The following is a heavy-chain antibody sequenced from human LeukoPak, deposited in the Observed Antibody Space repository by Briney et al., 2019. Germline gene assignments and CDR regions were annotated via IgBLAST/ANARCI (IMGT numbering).Heavy chain of an antibody. CDR2: IYYSGST. J-gene: IGHJ4*02. D-gene: IGHD6-13*01. CDR1: GGSISSYY. CDR3: ARRPGRIAAAGFDY. Sequence: SETLSLTCTVSGGSISSYYWSWIRQPPGKGLEWIGYIYYSGSTNYNPSLKSRVTISVDTSKNQFSLKLSSVTAADTAVYHCARRPGRIAAAGFDYWGQGTLVTVSS. V-gene: IGHV4-59*08.